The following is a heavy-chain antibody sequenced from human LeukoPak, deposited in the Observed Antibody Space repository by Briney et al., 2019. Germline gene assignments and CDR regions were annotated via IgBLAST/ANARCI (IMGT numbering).Heavy chain of an antibody. Sequence: PGGSLRLSCAASGFTFSDYTMNWVRQAPGKGQEWVSSISDSGIYTNYADSVKGRFTISRDNAKNSLYLHMNSLRVEDTAFYYCARGGGVDYWGQGTLVTVSS. J-gene: IGHJ4*02. V-gene: IGHV3-21*01. D-gene: IGHD1-26*01. CDR1: GFTFSDYT. CDR2: ISDSGIYT. CDR3: ARGGGVDY.